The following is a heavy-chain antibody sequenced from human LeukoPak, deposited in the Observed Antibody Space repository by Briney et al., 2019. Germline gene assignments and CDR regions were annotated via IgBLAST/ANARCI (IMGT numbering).Heavy chain of an antibody. V-gene: IGHV4-31*03. CDR1: GGSISSGGYY. CDR3: ARERYYDSSGYTSRFDY. D-gene: IGHD3-22*01. J-gene: IGHJ4*02. Sequence: SETLSLTCTVSGGSISSGGYYWSWIRQHPGKGLEWIGYIYYSGSTYYDPSLKSRVTISVDTSKNQFSLKLSSVTAADTAVYYCARERYYDSSGYTSRFDYWGQGTLVTVSS. CDR2: IYYSGST.